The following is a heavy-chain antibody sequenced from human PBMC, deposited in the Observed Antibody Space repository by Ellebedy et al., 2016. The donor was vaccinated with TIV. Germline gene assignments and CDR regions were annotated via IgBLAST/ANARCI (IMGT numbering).Heavy chain of an antibody. J-gene: IGHJ2*01. CDR2: GNHRGST. Sequence: MPSETLSLTCAVNGGSFSGHSWSWIRQPPGKGLEWIGEGNHRGSTSYNRSLRSRVTVSIDTSKYQFSLRLSAVTAADTAVYYCARGNFQDVDLDHWYFDLWGRGTLVTVSS. CDR3: ARGNFQDVDLDHWYFDL. V-gene: IGHV4-34*01. CDR1: GGSFSGHS. D-gene: IGHD1-20*01.